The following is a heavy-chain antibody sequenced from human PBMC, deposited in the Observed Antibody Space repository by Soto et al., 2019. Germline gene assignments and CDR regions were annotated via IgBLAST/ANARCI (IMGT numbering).Heavy chain of an antibody. V-gene: IGHV1-3*01. CDR3: ARVAPSGGSVPRFDP. J-gene: IGHJ5*02. CDR1: GDTFTAYN. CDR2: INAGNGNT. Sequence: GASVKVSCKACGDTFTAYNIHWLRQAPGQGLEWMGWINAGNGNTRSSRKFQGRVIITRDTSATTAYLEVDSLRSEDTAIYYCARVAPSGGSVPRFDPWGQGTLVTVSS. D-gene: IGHD3-10*01.